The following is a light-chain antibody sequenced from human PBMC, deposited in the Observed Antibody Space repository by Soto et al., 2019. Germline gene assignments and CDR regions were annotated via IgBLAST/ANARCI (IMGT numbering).Light chain of an antibody. V-gene: IGKV1-39*01. Sequence: DIQMTQSPSSLSASVGDRVTITCRASQSISSYLNWYQQKPGKAPKVLIYPASSLQSGVPSRFSGSGSGTDFTLTISSLQPEDFATYYCQQGCSTPYTFGQGTKLEIK. J-gene: IGKJ2*01. CDR2: PAS. CDR3: QQGCSTPYT. CDR1: QSISSY.